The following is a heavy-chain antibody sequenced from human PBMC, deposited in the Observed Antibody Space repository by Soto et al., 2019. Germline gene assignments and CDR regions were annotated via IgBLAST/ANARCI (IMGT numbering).Heavy chain of an antibody. CDR3: AKDDGYSTSWYLFDY. V-gene: IGHV3-9*01. CDR2: IRWNSDSI. CDR1: GFTFDDYA. D-gene: IGHD6-13*01. Sequence: EVQLVESGGGLVQPGRSLRLSCAASGFTFDDYAMHWVRQAPGKGLEWVSGIRWNSDSIGYADSVKGRFTISRDNAENSLYLQMNSLRAEDAALYYCAKDDGYSTSWYLFDYWGQGTLVTVSS. J-gene: IGHJ4*02.